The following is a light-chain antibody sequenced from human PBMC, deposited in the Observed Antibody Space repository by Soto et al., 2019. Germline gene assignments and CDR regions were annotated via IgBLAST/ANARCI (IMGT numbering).Light chain of an antibody. CDR3: ATWEDRIYGPV. CDR2: RNN. CDR1: SSNIGSTP. J-gene: IGLJ3*02. Sequence: QSVLTQPPSASGTPGQIVTISCSGSSSNIGSTPVQWYQQLPGAAPKLLIYRNNERPSGVPDRFSGSKSGTSASLAISGLQSEDEAYYHCATWEDRIYGPVFGGGTKLTVL. V-gene: IGLV1-44*01.